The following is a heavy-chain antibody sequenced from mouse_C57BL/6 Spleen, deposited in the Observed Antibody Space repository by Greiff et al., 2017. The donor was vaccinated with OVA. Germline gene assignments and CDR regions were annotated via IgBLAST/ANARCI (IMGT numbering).Heavy chain of an antibody. CDR1: GYSFTGYY. D-gene: IGHD2-2*01. CDR3: ARRDVYGY. Sequence: VQLQQSGPELVKPGASVKISCKASGYSFTGYYMNWVKQSPEKSLEWIGEINPSSGGTTYNQKFKAKATLTVDKSSSTAYMQLKSLTSEDSAVYYCARRDVYGYWGQGTTLTVST. J-gene: IGHJ2*01. V-gene: IGHV1-42*01. CDR2: INPSSGGT.